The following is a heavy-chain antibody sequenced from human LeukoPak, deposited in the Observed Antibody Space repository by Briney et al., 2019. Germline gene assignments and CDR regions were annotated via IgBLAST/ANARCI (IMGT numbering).Heavy chain of an antibody. CDR2: INSDGSST. CDR3: ARALPLIRYDY. V-gene: IGHV3-74*01. J-gene: IGHJ4*02. Sequence: PGGSLRLSCAASGFTFSSYWMDWVRQAPGKGLVWVSRINSDGSSTSYADSEKGRFTISRDNAKNTLYLQMNSLRAEDTAVYYCARALPLIRYDYWGQGTLVTVSS. CDR1: GFTFSSYW.